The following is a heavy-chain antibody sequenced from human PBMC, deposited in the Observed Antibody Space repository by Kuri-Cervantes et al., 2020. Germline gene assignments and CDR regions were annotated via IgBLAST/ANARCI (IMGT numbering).Heavy chain of an antibody. CDR3: ARSGGIVVVPAAIRAAAAGTLDY. J-gene: IGHJ4*02. CDR2: INPSGGST. D-gene: IGHD2-2*02. Sequence: ASVKVSCKASGYTFTSYYMHWVRQAPGQGLEWMGIINPSGGSTSYAQKFQGRVTMTRDTSTSTVNMELSSLRSEDTAVYYCARSGGIVVVPAAIRAAAAGTLDYWGQGTLVTVSS. V-gene: IGHV1-46*01. CDR1: GYTFTSYY.